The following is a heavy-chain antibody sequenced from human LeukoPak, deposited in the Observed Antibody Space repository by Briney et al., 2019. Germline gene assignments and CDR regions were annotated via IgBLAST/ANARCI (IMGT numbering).Heavy chain of an antibody. J-gene: IGHJ4*02. CDR1: GFTFSSYA. CDR3: ARDRRYEYYFDY. V-gene: IGHV3-30*04. Sequence: GGSLRLSCAASGFTFSSYAIHWVRQAPGKGLEWVAVISYDGSNKYYADSVKGRFTISRDNSKNTLYLQMNSLRAEDTAVYYCARDRRYEYYFDYWGQGTLVTVSS. CDR2: ISYDGSNK. D-gene: IGHD2-2*01.